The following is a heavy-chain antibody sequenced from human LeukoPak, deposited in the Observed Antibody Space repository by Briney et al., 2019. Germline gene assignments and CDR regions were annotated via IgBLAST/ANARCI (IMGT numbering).Heavy chain of an antibody. J-gene: IGHJ4*02. CDR3: TRTNMAYYDYVWGSYRVNYFDY. V-gene: IGHV3-7*03. D-gene: IGHD3-16*02. CDR2: IHDDGSVT. CDR1: GFTSTAYA. Sequence: GGSLRLSCAASGFTSTAYAMSWFRQTPGKGLEWVANIHDDGSVTNYVDSVKGRFTISRGDARISVYLQLNGLKPEDTAVYYCTRTNMAYYDYVWGSYRVNYFDYWGQGTLVTVSS.